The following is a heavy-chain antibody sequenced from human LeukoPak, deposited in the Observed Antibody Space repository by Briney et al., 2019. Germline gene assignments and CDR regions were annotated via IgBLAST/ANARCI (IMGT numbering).Heavy chain of an antibody. D-gene: IGHD3-3*01. Sequence: PETLSLTCAVSGGSISSSNWWSWVRQPPGKGLEWIGEIYHSGSTNYNPSLKSRVTISGDKSKNQFSLKLSSVTAADTAVYYCARARGGTFDYWGQGTLVTVSS. J-gene: IGHJ4*02. CDR3: ARARGGTFDY. CDR2: IYHSGST. CDR1: GGSISSSNW. V-gene: IGHV4-4*03.